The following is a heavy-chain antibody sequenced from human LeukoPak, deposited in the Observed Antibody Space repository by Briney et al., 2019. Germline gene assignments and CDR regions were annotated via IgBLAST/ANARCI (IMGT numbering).Heavy chain of an antibody. Sequence: GGSLRLSCVASGFIFNNFGMTWVRQAPGRGLEWVSSISGTGGSTHYADSVKGRFTISRDNSKNTLYLQMNSLRAGDTAVYYCAKSSYYDSSGFYREYYFDYWGQGTLVTVSS. J-gene: IGHJ4*02. V-gene: IGHV3-23*01. CDR2: ISGTGGST. CDR1: GFIFNNFG. D-gene: IGHD3-22*01. CDR3: AKSSYYDSSGFYREYYFDY.